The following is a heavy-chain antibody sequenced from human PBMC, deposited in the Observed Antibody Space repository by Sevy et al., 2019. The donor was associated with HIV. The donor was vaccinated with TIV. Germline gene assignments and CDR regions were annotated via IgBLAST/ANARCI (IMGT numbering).Heavy chain of an antibody. CDR3: ARDLPPSATTVAHFDY. CDR1: GFIFSSYE. D-gene: IGHD4-17*01. Sequence: GGPLRLSCAASGFIFSSYEMSWVRQAPGKGLEWVSHISQSGGTTYYSDSVKGRFTISRDNAKNSLYRQMNSLRAEDTAIYYCARDLPPSATTVAHFDYWGQGTLVTVSS. CDR2: ISQSGGTT. V-gene: IGHV3-48*03. J-gene: IGHJ4*02.